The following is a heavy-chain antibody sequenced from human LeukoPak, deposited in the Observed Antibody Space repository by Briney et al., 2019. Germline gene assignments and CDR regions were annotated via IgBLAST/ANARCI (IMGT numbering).Heavy chain of an antibody. J-gene: IGHJ4*02. CDR3: ATGYTFGFLPYFDY. Sequence: GESLKISCKGSGYNFISYWIGWVRQMPGKGLEWMGIIYPGDSETRYSPSFQGQVTISADKSITTAYLQWSSLRASDTAMYYCATGYTFGFLPYFDYWGQRTLVTVSS. D-gene: IGHD3-16*01. CDR2: IYPGDSET. CDR1: GYNFISYW. V-gene: IGHV5-51*01.